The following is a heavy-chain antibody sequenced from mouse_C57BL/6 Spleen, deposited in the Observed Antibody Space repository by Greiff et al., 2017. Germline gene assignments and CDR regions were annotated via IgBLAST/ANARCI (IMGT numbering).Heavy chain of an antibody. Sequence: QVQLQQSGAELVKPGASVKISCKASGYAFSSYWMNWVKQRPGKGLEWIGQIYPGDGDTNYNGKFKGKATLTADKSSSTAYMQLSSLTSEDSAVYFCARLYGTPYWYFDVWGTGTTVTVSS. J-gene: IGHJ1*03. D-gene: IGHD1-1*01. CDR3: ARLYGTPYWYFDV. V-gene: IGHV1-80*01. CDR1: GYAFSSYW. CDR2: IYPGDGDT.